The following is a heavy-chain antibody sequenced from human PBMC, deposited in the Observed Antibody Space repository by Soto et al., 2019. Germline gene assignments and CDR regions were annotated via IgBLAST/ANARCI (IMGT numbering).Heavy chain of an antibody. CDR2: ISYDGSNK. Sequence: VQLVESGGGVVQPGRSLRLSCAASGFTFSSYGMHWVRQAPGKGLEWVAVISYDGSNKYYADSVKGRFTISRDNSKNPLYRQMNSRRAEDTAVYYGGGAAAGGGVDVWGQGATVTVSS. V-gene: IGHV3-30*03. D-gene: IGHD6-13*01. CDR1: GFTFSSYG. CDR3: GGAAAGGGVDV. J-gene: IGHJ6*02.